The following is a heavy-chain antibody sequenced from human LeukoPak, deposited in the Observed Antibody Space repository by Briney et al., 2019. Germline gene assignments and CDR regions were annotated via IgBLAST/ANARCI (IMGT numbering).Heavy chain of an antibody. CDR3: ARGWFYGMDV. CDR2: IYSGGST. J-gene: IGHJ6*02. Sequence: SGGSLRIYCAASGFTVSDSYLSWVRQAPGTRLEWVSVIYSGGSTYYADSVKGRFTISRDNSRNTLYLQMNSLRAEDTAVYYCARGWFYGMDVWGQGTTVSVSS. D-gene: IGHD3-10*01. V-gene: IGHV3-66*01. CDR1: GFTVSDSY.